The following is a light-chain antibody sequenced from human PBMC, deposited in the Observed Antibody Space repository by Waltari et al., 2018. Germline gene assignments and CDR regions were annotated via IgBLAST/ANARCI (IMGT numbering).Light chain of an antibody. CDR2: DVI. CDR1: SSDIGGYTY. V-gene: IGLV2-11*01. Sequence: QSALTPPRSVSRSPGQSVTISCPGTSSDIGGYTYVSWYQPRPGKAPTLMIYDVILRPSGVPDRFSGSKSGNTASLTISGLQSEDEAHYHCCSYAGRYTFIFGGGTKLTVL. CDR3: CSYAGRYTFI. J-gene: IGLJ2*01.